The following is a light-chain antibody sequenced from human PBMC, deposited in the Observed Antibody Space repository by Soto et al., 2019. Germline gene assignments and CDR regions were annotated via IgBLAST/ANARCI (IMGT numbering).Light chain of an antibody. V-gene: IGKV1-33*01. Sequence: DIQTTHSPSSLSTSRRDRVSITYQANQDISNYLNWYQQKPGKAPKLLIYDAYNLETGVQSRFSGSGSGTDFTLTISRLHPDDFATYYCQQAGSFPITFGQGTRLEIK. J-gene: IGKJ5*01. CDR3: QQAGSFPIT. CDR1: QDISNY. CDR2: DAY.